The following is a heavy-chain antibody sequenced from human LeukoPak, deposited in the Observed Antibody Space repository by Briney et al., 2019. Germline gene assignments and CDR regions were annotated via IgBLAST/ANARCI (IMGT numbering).Heavy chain of an antibody. V-gene: IGHV3-21*01. Sequence: GRSLRLSCAASGFTFSSYSMNWVRQAPGKGLEWVSSISSSSSYIYYADSVKGRFTISRDNAKNSLYLQMNSLRAEDTAVYYCAPIQLWSGFDYWGQGTLVTVSS. CDR1: GFTFSSYS. D-gene: IGHD5-18*01. CDR2: ISSSSSYI. CDR3: APIQLWSGFDY. J-gene: IGHJ4*02.